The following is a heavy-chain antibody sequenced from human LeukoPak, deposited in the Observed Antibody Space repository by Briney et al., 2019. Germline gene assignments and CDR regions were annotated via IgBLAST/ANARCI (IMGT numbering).Heavy chain of an antibody. J-gene: IGHJ3*02. CDR3: ARDEAVRATFFFDAFDI. Sequence: ASVKVSCKASGYTFTSYAMHWVRQAPGQRLEWMGWINAGNGNTKYSQKFQGRVTITRDTSASTAYMELSSLRSEDTAVYYCARDEAVRATFFFDAFDIWGQGTMVTVSS. CDR1: GYTFTSYA. V-gene: IGHV1-3*01. CDR2: INAGNGNT. D-gene: IGHD1-26*01.